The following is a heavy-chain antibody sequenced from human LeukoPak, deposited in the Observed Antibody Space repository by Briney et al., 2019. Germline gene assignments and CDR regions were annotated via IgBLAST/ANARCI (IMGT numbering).Heavy chain of an antibody. CDR2: INPNSGGT. D-gene: IGHD2-21*01. V-gene: IGHV1-2*02. Sequence: ASVKVSCKASGYTFTGYYMHWVRQAPGQGLEWMGWINPNSGGTNYAQKFQGRVTMTRDTSISTAYMELSRLRSDDTAVYYCARDVALDDTFDIWGQGTMVTVSS. J-gene: IGHJ3*02. CDR1: GYTFTGYY. CDR3: ARDVALDDTFDI.